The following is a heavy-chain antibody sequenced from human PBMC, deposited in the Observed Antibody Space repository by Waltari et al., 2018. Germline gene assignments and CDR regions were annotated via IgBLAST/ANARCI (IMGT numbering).Heavy chain of an antibody. CDR1: GFRFSRYG. J-gene: IGHJ4*02. CDR3: ARDGISSTQSGYFDY. V-gene: IGHV3-21*01. CDR2: ISSLSKDT. D-gene: IGHD6-13*01. Sequence: VRLVESVGGRVTPGGYLSLSCAASGFRFSRYGLNWVRQAPGKGLEWVSSISSLSKDTYYADSVKGRFTISRDNAKNSLYLQMNSLRAEDTAVYFCARDGISSTQSGYFDYWGQGVLVTVSS.